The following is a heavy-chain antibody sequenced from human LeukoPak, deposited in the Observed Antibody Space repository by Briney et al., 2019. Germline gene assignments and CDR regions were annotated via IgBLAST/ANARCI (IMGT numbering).Heavy chain of an antibody. J-gene: IGHJ2*01. D-gene: IGHD3-10*01. CDR2: IRYEGSDK. CDR1: VFIFCRCG. CDR3: ANDGECQLRGHSYCDL. V-gene: IGHV3-30*02. Sequence: QTGGPQGLSCAASVFIFCRCGIHGLRQAPGKGLEWVAFIRYEGSDKYCADPEKRRITISRDNSKNTLDLQMHSLRAEDTDMYSCANDGECQLRGHSYCDLWGRGTLVTVSS.